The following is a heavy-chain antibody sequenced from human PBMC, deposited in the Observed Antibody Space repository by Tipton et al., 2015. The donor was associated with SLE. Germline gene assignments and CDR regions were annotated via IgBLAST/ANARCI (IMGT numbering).Heavy chain of an antibody. J-gene: IGHJ3*02. D-gene: IGHD3-22*01. CDR1: GGSISSSSYY. V-gene: IGHV4-39*07. Sequence: LRLSCTVSGGSISSSSYYWGWIRQPPGKGLEWIGSIYYSGSTYYNPSLKSRVTISVDTSKNQFSLKLSSVTAADTAVYYCASPTYYYDSSGYHAFDIWGQGTMVTVSS. CDR3: ASPTYYYDSSGYHAFDI. CDR2: IYYSGST.